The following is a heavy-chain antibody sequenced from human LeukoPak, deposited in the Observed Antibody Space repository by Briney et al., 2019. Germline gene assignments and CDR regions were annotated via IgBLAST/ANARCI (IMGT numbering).Heavy chain of an antibody. Sequence: GGSPRLSCVASGFIFDNYALSWVRQAPGKGLEWVSGISGSADNTYYADSVKGRFTISRDISKNTVYLQMNNLRVDDTAVYYCAKGPKLGDGFHCDYWGQGTLVTVSS. J-gene: IGHJ4*02. V-gene: IGHV3-23*01. CDR3: AKGPKLGDGFHCDY. CDR1: GFIFDNYA. CDR2: ISGSADNT. D-gene: IGHD5-24*01.